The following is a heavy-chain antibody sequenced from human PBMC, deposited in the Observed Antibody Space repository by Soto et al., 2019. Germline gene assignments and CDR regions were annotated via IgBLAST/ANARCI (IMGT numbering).Heavy chain of an antibody. V-gene: IGHV3-72*01. CDR2: SRNKAKSYTT. Sequence: EVQLVESGGGLVQPGGSLRVSCATSGFTFSDHYMDWIRQAPGKGLEWVGRSRNKAKSYTTDYAASVKGRFTISRDDSKNSLYLQLNSRKPEDTAVYYCARTTYGDRDYWGQGHLVTVAS. CDR1: GFTFSDHY. CDR3: ARTTYGDRDY. D-gene: IGHD4-17*01. J-gene: IGHJ4*02.